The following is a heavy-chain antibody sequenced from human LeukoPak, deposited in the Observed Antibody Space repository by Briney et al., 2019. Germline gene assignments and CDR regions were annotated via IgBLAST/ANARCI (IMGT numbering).Heavy chain of an antibody. CDR1: GFTFSSYE. CDR3: AKIPLDYDYVWGSSC. D-gene: IGHD3-16*01. CDR2: ISSSGSTI. Sequence: GGSLRLSCAASGFTFSSYEMNWVRQAPGKGLEWVSYISSSGSTIYYADSVKGRFTISRDNAKNSLYLQMNCLRAEDTAVYYCAKIPLDYDYVWGSSCWGQGTLVTVSS. V-gene: IGHV3-48*03. J-gene: IGHJ4*02.